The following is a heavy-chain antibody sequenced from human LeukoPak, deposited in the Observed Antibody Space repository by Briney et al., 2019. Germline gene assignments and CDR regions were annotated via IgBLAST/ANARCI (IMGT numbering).Heavy chain of an antibody. V-gene: IGHV1-2*02. CDR3: ATSGPDFLPVSPLLDY. CDR1: GYTFTGYY. D-gene: IGHD2/OR15-2a*01. Sequence: WASVKVSCKASGYTFTGYYLHWVRQAPGQGLVWMGWINPHSGDTEYAQKFQGRVTMTRDTFISTAYLELSRLKSDDTAVYYCATSGPDFLPVSPLLDYWGQGTLVTVSS. CDR2: INPHSGDT. J-gene: IGHJ4*02.